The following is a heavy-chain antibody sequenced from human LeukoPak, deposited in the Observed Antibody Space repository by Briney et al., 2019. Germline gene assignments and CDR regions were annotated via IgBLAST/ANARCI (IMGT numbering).Heavy chain of an antibody. CDR3: AHKGGYSYGSGGYYFDY. V-gene: IGHV2-5*02. D-gene: IGHD5-18*01. CDR2: IYWDDDK. J-gene: IGHJ4*02. Sequence: SGPTLVKPTQTLTLTCTFSGFSLSTSGVGVGRIRQPPGKALEWLALIYWDDDKRYSPSLKSRLTITKDTSKNQVVLTMTNMDPVDTATYYCAHKGGYSYGSGGYYFDYWGQGTLVTVSS. CDR1: GFSLSTSGVG.